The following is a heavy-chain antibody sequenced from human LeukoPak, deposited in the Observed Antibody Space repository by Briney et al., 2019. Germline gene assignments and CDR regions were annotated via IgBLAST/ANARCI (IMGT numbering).Heavy chain of an antibody. CDR1: GYTFTSYG. CDR2: ISAYNGNT. Sequence: ASVKVSCKASGYTFTSYGISWVRQAPGQGLEWMGWISAYNGNTNYAQKLQGRVTMTTDTSTSTAYMELRSLRSDDTAVYYCARDPGHTYYYDSSGYKAFDIWGQGTMVTVSS. D-gene: IGHD3-22*01. V-gene: IGHV1-18*01. J-gene: IGHJ3*02. CDR3: ARDPGHTYYYDSSGYKAFDI.